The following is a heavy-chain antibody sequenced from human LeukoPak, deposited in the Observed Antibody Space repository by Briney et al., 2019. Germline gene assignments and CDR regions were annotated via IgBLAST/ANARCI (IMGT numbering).Heavy chain of an antibody. Sequence: PGGSLRLSCAASVFTFSSYWMHWVRDAPGKGLVWVSRINSDGSSTSYADSVKGRFTNSRDNGQNTLYLQMNSLRAEDTAVYYCATGGHLWTRIFVYWGQGTLVTVSS. V-gene: IGHV3-74*01. D-gene: IGHD3-10*01. CDR1: VFTFSSYW. CDR2: INSDGSST. CDR3: ATGGHLWTRIFVY. J-gene: IGHJ4*02.